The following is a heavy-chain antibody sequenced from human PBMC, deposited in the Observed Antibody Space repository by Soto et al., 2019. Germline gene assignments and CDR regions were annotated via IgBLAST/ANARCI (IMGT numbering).Heavy chain of an antibody. V-gene: IGHV3-33*08. CDR2: VVYDGSKK. J-gene: IGHJ4*02. Sequence: QVQLVESGGGVAQPGRSLRLSCAASGFTFSNYGMDWVRQAPGKGLEWVAAVVYDGSKKYYADSVKGRFTVSRDNYKNTLFLEMNARRAEDTAVYYCARDRGYRRYFDSSGFWADSWGQGTLVTVSS. D-gene: IGHD3-22*01. CDR1: GFTFSNYG. CDR3: ARDRGYRRYFDSSGFWADS.